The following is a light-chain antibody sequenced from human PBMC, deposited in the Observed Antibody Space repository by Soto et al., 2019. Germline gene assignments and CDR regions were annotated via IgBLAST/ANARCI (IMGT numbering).Light chain of an antibody. J-gene: IGLJ2*01. CDR1: SADIGAFNY. CDR3: SSYSPTSALV. CDR2: DVS. V-gene: IGLV2-14*03. Sequence: QSALTQPASVSGSPGQSITISCAGTSADIGAFNYVSWYQHHPGKAPKLLIYDVSDRPSGVSTRFSASKSANTASLTISGLQADDEGDYYCSSYSPTSALVFGGGTKVTVL.